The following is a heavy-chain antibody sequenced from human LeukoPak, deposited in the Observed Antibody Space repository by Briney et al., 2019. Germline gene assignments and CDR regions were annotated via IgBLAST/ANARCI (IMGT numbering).Heavy chain of an antibody. CDR1: GYTFTSYG. J-gene: IGHJ4*02. CDR3: ATDLAHKRFDY. V-gene: IGHV1-18*01. Sequence: GASVTVSCKASGYTFTSYGISWVRQAPGQGLEWMGWISAYNGNTNYAQKLQGRVTMTTDTSTSTAYMELRSLRSDDTAVYYCATDLAHKRFDYWGQGTLVTVSS. CDR2: ISAYNGNT.